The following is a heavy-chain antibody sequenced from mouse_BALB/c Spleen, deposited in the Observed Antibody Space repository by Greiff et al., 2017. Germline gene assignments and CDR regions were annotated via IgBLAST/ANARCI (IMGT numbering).Heavy chain of an antibody. CDR2: ISYSGST. V-gene: IGHV3-2*02. CDR3: ARGGY. Sequence: EVKLQESGPGLVKPSQSLSLTCTVTGYSITSDYAWNWIRQFPGNKLEWMGYISYSGSTSYNPSLKSRISITRDTSKNQFFLQLNSVTTEDTATYYCARGGYWGQGTLVTVSA. J-gene: IGHJ3*01. CDR1: GYSITSDYA.